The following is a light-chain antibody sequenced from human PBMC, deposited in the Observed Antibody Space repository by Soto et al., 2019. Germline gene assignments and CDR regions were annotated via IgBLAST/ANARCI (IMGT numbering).Light chain of an antibody. Sequence: DIQMTQSPSTLSASVGDRVTITCRASQSISSWLAWYQQKPGKAPKLLIYDASSLESGVPSRFRGSGSGTEFTLTISSLQPDDFATYYCQKYNSYSYTFGQGTKLEIK. CDR3: QKYNSYSYT. CDR2: DAS. V-gene: IGKV1-5*01. CDR1: QSISSW. J-gene: IGKJ2*01.